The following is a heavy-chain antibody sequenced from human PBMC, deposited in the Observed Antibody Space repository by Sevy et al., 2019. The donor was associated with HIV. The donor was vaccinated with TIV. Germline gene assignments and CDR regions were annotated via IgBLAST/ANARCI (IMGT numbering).Heavy chain of an antibody. CDR2: IFYSGST. J-gene: IGHJ4*02. CDR3: ARQRASSGYFYFDS. CDR1: GGSISSGDYY. D-gene: IGHD3-22*01. Sequence: SETLSLTCTVSGGSISSGDYYWSWIRQPPGKGLEWIGYIFYSGSTYFNPSLKSRVTISLDTSKCQFSLRLSSVTAADTAVFYCARQRASSGYFYFDSWGQGTLVTVSS. V-gene: IGHV4-30-4*01.